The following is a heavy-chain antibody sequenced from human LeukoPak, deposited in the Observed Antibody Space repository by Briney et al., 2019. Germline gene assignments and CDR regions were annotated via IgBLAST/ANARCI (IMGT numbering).Heavy chain of an antibody. J-gene: IGHJ4*02. D-gene: IGHD1-26*01. Sequence: SETLSLTCAVYGGSFSGYYWSWIRQPPGKGLEWIGEINHSGSTNYNPSLKSRVTISVDTSKNQFSLKLSSVTAADTAVYYCERVGATGGGDYWGQGTLVTVSS. CDR2: INHSGST. V-gene: IGHV4-34*01. CDR3: ERVGATGGGDY. CDR1: GGSFSGYY.